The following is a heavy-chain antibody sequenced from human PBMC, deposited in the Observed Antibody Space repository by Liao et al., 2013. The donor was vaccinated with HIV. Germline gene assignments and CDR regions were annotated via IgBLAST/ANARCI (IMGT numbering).Heavy chain of an antibody. CDR1: GGSISSGSYY. CDR3: ARGRNWWDY. CDR2: IYTSGST. V-gene: IGHV4-61*02. Sequence: QVQLQESGPGLVKPSQTLSLTCTVSGGSISSGSYYWSWIRQPAGKGLEWIGRIYTSGSTNYNPSLKSRVTISVDTSKNQFSLKLSSVTAADTAVYYCARGRNWWDYWGQGTLVTVSS. J-gene: IGHJ4*02. D-gene: IGHD2-8*02.